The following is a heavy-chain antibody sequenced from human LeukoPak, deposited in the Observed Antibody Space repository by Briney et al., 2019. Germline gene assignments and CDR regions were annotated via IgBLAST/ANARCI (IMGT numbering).Heavy chain of an antibody. CDR3: ARAPDY. CDR2: MSDSGGRT. V-gene: IGHV3-23*01. J-gene: IGHJ4*02. CDR1: GFTFSSYA. Sequence: PGGSLRLSCAASGFTFSSYAMSWVRQAPGKGLEWVSTMSDSGGRTYYADSVKGRYTISRDNAKNTLYLQMNSLRAEDTAVYYCARAPDYWGQGTLVTVSS.